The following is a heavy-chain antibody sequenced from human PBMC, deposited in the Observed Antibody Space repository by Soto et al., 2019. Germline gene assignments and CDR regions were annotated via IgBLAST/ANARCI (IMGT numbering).Heavy chain of an antibody. CDR3: ARGAGAGDHDAFDI. D-gene: IGHD6-13*01. CDR1: GYTFTGYY. J-gene: IGHJ3*02. V-gene: IGHV1-2*04. Sequence: ASVKVSCKASGYTFTGYYMHWVRQAPGQGLEWMGWINPNSGGTNYAQKFQGWVTMTRDTSISTAYMELSRLGSDDTAVYYCARGAGAGDHDAFDIWGQGTMVTVSS. CDR2: INPNSGGT.